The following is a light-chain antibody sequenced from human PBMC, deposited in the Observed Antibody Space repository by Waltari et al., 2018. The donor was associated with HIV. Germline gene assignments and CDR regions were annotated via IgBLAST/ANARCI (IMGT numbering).Light chain of an antibody. J-gene: IGLJ7*01. CDR2: KDS. V-gene: IGLV3-25*03. CDR1: VLPKQD. CDR3: QSADSSGTYAV. Sequence: SYDLTQPPSVSVPPGPTARHPCPGDVLPKQDAYWYQQKPGQAPVVVISKDSERPSGIPERFSGSSSGTTVTLTISGVQAEDEADYYCQSADSSGTYAVFGRGTQLTVL.